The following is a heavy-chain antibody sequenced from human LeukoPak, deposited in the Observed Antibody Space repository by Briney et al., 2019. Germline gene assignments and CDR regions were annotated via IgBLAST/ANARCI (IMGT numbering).Heavy chain of an antibody. D-gene: IGHD6-19*01. V-gene: IGHV3-9*01. CDR3: AKDLKWLALYYFDY. Sequence: GGSLSPSLAASGFTFDDYAMHWVRQAPGKGLGWVPVISWNSGSIGYADSVKGRFTISRDNAKNSLYLQMNSLRAEDTALYYCAKDLKWLALYYFDYWGQGTLVTVSS. J-gene: IGHJ4*02. CDR1: GFTFDDYA. CDR2: ISWNSGSI.